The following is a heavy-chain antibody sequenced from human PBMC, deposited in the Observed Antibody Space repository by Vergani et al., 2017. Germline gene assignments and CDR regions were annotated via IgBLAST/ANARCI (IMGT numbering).Heavy chain of an antibody. CDR1: GFTFSSYE. Sequence: EVQLVESGGGLVQPGGSLRLSCAASGFTFSSYEMNWVRQAPGKGLEWVSYISSSGSTIYYADSVKGRFTISRDNAKNSLYLQMNSLRAEDTAVYYCATPPAKLLWFGEGDAFDIWGQGTMVTVFS. V-gene: IGHV3-48*03. CDR2: ISSSGSTI. D-gene: IGHD3-10*01. CDR3: ATPPAKLLWFGEGDAFDI. J-gene: IGHJ3*02.